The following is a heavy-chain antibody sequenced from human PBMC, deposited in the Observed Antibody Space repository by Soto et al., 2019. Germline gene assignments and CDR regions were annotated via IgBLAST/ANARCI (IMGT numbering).Heavy chain of an antibody. CDR3: ARDLGCSSTSCYRRHPYNYDYYGMDV. CDR2: ISAYNGNT. D-gene: IGHD2-2*01. CDR1: GYTFTSYG. Sequence: QVQLVQSGAEVKKPGASVKVSCKASGYTFTSYGISWVRQAPGQGLEWMGWISAYNGNTNYAQKLQGRVTMTTDTSTSTAYMELRSLRSDDTAVYYCARDLGCSSTSCYRRHPYNYDYYGMDVWGQGTTVTVSS. V-gene: IGHV1-18*01. J-gene: IGHJ6*02.